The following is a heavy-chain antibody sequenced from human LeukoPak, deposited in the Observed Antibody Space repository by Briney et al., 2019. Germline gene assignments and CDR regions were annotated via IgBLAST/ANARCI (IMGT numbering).Heavy chain of an antibody. J-gene: IGHJ3*02. V-gene: IGHV1-18*01. CDR2: ISAYNGNT. Sequence: ASVKVSCKASGYTFTSYGISWVRQAPGQGLEWMGWISAYNGNTNYAQKLQGRVSMTTDTSTTKAYMELRSLRSDDTAVYYCARGAMALYAFDIWGQGTMVTVSS. CDR3: ARGAMALYAFDI. CDR1: GYTFTSYG. D-gene: IGHD5-18*01.